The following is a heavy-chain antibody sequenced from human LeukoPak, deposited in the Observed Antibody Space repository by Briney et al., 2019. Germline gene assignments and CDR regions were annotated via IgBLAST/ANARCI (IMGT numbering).Heavy chain of an antibody. CDR3: ARGPRTPDY. J-gene: IGHJ4*02. Sequence: GGSLRLSCAASGFTFSSCWMHWVRQAPGKGLVWVSRINTDGSSTSYADSVKGRFTISRDNAKNPLYLQMNSLRAEDTAVYYCARGPRTPDYWGQGTLVTVSS. V-gene: IGHV3-74*01. CDR2: INTDGSST. CDR1: GFTFSSCW.